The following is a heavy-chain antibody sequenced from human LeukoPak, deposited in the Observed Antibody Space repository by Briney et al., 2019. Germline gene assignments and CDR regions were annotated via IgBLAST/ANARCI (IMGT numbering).Heavy chain of an antibody. CDR2: INWNGGST. J-gene: IGHJ5*02. D-gene: IGHD2-15*01. V-gene: IGHV3-20*04. CDR1: GFTFDDYG. Sequence: GGSLRLSCAASGFTFDDYGMSWVRQAPGKGLEWVSGINWNGGSTGYADSVKGRFTISRDNAKNSLYLQMNSLRDEDTAVYYCAKDLRSCSGGSCYSRWFDPWGQGTLVTVSS. CDR3: AKDLRSCSGGSCYSRWFDP.